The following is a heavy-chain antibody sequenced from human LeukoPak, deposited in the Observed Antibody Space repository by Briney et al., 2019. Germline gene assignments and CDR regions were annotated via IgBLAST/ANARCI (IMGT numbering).Heavy chain of an antibody. Sequence: SETLSLTCTVSGGSISSSSYYWGWIRQSPGKGLEWIGSIFYSGSTYYNPSLKSRVTISIDTSENQFSLKLSSVTAADTAVYYCARGGDYYDSGRYIYYFDYWGQGTLVTVSS. D-gene: IGHD3-22*01. CDR1: GGSISSSSYY. CDR2: IFYSGST. J-gene: IGHJ4*02. V-gene: IGHV4-39*01. CDR3: ARGGDYYDSGRYIYYFDY.